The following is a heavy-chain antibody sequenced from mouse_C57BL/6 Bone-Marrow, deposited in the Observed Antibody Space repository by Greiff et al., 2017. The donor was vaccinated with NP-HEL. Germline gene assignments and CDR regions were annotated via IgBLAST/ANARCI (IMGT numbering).Heavy chain of an antibody. V-gene: IGHV5-17*01. CDR3: ARFDDYYGFAY. CDR1: GFTFSDYG. J-gene: IGHJ3*01. CDR2: ISSGSSTI. Sequence: EVQLVESGGGLVKPGGSLKLSCAASGFTFSDYGMYWVRQAPEKGLEWVAYISSGSSTIYYADTVKGRFTMSRDNAKNTLFLKMTSLRSAVTAMYCCARFDDYYGFAYWGQGTLVTVSA. D-gene: IGHD2-3*01.